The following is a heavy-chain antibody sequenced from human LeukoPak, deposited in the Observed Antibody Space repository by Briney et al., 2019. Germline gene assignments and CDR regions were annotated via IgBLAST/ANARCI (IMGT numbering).Heavy chain of an antibody. D-gene: IGHD3-9*01. Sequence: GGSLRLSCAASGFTFSSYEMNWVRQAPGKGLEWVSYISSSGSTIYYADSVKGRFTISRDNAKNSLYLQMNSLRAEDTAVYYCATTSKIRYFDWLYDYSGYWGQGTLVTVSP. CDR3: ATTSKIRYFDWLYDYSGY. V-gene: IGHV3-48*03. J-gene: IGHJ4*02. CDR1: GFTFSSYE. CDR2: ISSSGSTI.